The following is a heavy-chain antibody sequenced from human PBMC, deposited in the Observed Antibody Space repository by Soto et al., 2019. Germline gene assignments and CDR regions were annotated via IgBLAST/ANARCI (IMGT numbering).Heavy chain of an antibody. J-gene: IGHJ4*02. CDR3: ASQHYYDSSGYYVVY. D-gene: IGHD3-22*01. CDR1: GGSISSNIYY. CDR2: IHYSGST. Sequence: SETLSLTCAVSGGSISSNIYYRGWIRQPPGKGLEWIGNIHYSGSTYYDSSLQSRVTISIDTSKNQFSLKLSSVTATDTAVYYCASQHYYDSSGYYVVYWGQGTLVTVS. V-gene: IGHV4-39*01.